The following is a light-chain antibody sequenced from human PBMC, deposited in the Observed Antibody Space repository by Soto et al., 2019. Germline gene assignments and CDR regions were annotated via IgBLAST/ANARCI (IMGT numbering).Light chain of an antibody. CDR1: QSVSRY. CDR3: QQRSRA. CDR2: DAS. V-gene: IGKV3-11*01. J-gene: IGKJ4*01. Sequence: EDVLTQSPATLSLSPGERATLSCRTSQSVSRYLAWYQQKPGQAPRLLIYDASNRATGIPSRFNGSGSATDFTLTTSSLEPEDSAVYYCQQRSRAFGGGTKVEIK.